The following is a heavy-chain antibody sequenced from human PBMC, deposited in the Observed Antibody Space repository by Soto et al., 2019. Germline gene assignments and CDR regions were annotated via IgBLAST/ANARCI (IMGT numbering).Heavy chain of an antibody. CDR2: ISGSDSRT. J-gene: IGHJ5*02. D-gene: IGHD4-4*01. Sequence: PVGSLRLSCAASGFTFSSAAMNWVRQAPGKGLEWVSIISGSDSRTYYADSVKGRFTISRDNSKNTLYLGMNSLRAGDTAVYYCAKSLDIHYKNWFDPWGQGTLVTVSS. CDR3: AKSLDIHYKNWFDP. CDR1: GFTFSSAA. V-gene: IGHV3-23*01.